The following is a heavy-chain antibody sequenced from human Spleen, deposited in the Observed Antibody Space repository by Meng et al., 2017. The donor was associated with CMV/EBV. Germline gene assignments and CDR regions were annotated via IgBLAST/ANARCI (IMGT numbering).Heavy chain of an antibody. CDR1: GFTFSSYS. V-gene: IGHV3-21*01. CDR3: ARLGSSWQFDY. CDR2: ISSSSSYI. J-gene: IGHJ4*02. D-gene: IGHD6-13*01. Sequence: GGSLRLSCAASGFTFSSYSMNWVRQAPGKGLEWVSSISSSSSYIYYADSVKGRFTISRDNAKNSLYLQMNSLRAEDTAVYYCARLGSSWQFDYWGQGTLVTVSS.